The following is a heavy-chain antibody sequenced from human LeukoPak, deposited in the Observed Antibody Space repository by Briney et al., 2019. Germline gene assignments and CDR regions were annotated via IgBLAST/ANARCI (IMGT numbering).Heavy chain of an antibody. Sequence: SVKVSCKASGGTFSSYAISWVRQAPGQGLEWMGGIIPIFGTANYAQKFQGRVTITTDESTSTAYMELSSLRSEDTAVYYCARADCSGGSCYSGFDYWGQGTLVTVSS. CDR3: ARADCSGGSCYSGFDY. CDR2: IIPIFGTA. CDR1: GGTFSSYA. J-gene: IGHJ4*02. D-gene: IGHD2-15*01. V-gene: IGHV1-69*05.